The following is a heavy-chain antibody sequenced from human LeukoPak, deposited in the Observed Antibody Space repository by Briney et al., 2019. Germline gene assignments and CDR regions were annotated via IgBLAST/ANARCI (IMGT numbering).Heavy chain of an antibody. CDR3: ARGSQGYYDSSGLSYYFDY. CDR1: GGSISSGSYY. V-gene: IGHV4-61*02. CDR2: IYTSGST. D-gene: IGHD3-22*01. Sequence: SETLSLTCTVSGGSISSGSYYWSWIRQPAGKGLEWIGRIYTSGSTNYNPSLKSRVTISVDTSKNQFSLKLSSVTAADTAVYYCARGSQGYYDSSGLSYYFDYWGQGTLVTVSS. J-gene: IGHJ4*02.